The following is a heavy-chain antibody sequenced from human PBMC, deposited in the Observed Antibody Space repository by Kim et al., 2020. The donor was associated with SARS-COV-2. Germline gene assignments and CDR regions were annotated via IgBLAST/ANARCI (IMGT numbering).Heavy chain of an antibody. J-gene: IGHJ6*02. D-gene: IGHD3-10*01. Sequence: GGSLRLSCAASGFTFSSYGMHWVRQAPGKGLEWVAVISYDGSNKYYADSVKGRFTISRDNSKNTLYLQMNSLRAEDTAVYYCAKVDGSGSGYYYGMDVWGQGTTVTVSS. CDR3: AKVDGSGSGYYYGMDV. CDR2: ISYDGSNK. V-gene: IGHV3-30*18. CDR1: GFTFSSYG.